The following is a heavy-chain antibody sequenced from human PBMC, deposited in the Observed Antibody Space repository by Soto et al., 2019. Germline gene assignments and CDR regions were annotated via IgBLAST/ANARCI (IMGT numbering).Heavy chain of an antibody. J-gene: IGHJ3*02. Sequence: GGSLRLSCAASGFTFSSYAMSWVRQAPGKGLEWVSAISGSGGSTYYADSVKGRFTISRDNSKNTLYLQMNSLRAEDTAVYYCATPARPMVRGFTAFDIWGQGTMVTVSS. CDR3: ATPARPMVRGFTAFDI. D-gene: IGHD3-10*01. CDR2: ISGSGGST. V-gene: IGHV3-23*01. CDR1: GFTFSSYA.